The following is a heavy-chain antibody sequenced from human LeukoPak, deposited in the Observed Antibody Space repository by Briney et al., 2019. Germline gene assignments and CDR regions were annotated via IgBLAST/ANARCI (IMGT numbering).Heavy chain of an antibody. D-gene: IGHD3-16*01. CDR3: ARNQQLGGHSYYYYGMDV. V-gene: IGHV3-23*01. Sequence: GGSLRLSCAASGFTFSSYAMSWVRQAPGKGLGWVSGIRGGGVTTYYADSVKGRFTISRDNSKNTLYLQMNSLRADDTAIYYCARNQQLGGHSYYYYGMDVWGQGTTVTVSS. J-gene: IGHJ6*02. CDR2: IRGGGVTT. CDR1: GFTFSSYA.